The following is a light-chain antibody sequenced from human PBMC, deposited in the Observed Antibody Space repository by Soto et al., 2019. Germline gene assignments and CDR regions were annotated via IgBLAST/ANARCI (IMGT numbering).Light chain of an antibody. Sequence: QPVLTQPPSVSGAPGQRVTISCTGSSSNIGAGYNVHWYQQLPGTAPKLLIYGNSNRPSGVPDRFSGSKSGTSASLARTGLQAEDEADYYCQSYDRSLMGWVFGGGTKLTV. V-gene: IGLV1-40*01. CDR1: SSNIGAGYN. CDR2: GNS. J-gene: IGLJ3*02. CDR3: QSYDRSLMGWV.